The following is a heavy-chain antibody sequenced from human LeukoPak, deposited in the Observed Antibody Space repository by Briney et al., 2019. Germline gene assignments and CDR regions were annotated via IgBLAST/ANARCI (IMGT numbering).Heavy chain of an antibody. D-gene: IGHD6-13*01. Sequence: SETLSLTCTVSGGSISSYYWSWIRQPPGKGLEWIGFIYYSGSTNYNPSLKSRVTISVDTSKNQFSLKLSSVTAADTAVYYCATQGGYSSSRYAFHYGMDVWGQGTTVTVSS. V-gene: IGHV4-59*01. CDR2: IYYSGST. CDR1: GGSISSYY. J-gene: IGHJ6*02. CDR3: ATQGGYSSSRYAFHYGMDV.